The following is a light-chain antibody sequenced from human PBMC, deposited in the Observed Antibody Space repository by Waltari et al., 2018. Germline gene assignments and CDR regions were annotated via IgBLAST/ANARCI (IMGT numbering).Light chain of an antibody. CDR2: CNN. CDR1: SSNIRAHYD. CDR3: QSYDSGLSGCV. Sequence: QSVLTQPPSVSGAPGQRVTISCTESSSNIRAHYDGHWYRQLPGTAPKLLIYCNNTWPSGGPDLCSGSRSGASASLAITGLQAEEEADYYCQSYDSGLSGCVFGGGTKLTVL. J-gene: IGLJ3*02. V-gene: IGLV1-40*01.